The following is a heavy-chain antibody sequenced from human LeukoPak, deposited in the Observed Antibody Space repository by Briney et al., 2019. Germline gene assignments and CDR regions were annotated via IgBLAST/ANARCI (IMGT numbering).Heavy chain of an antibody. CDR1: GYRFNAYW. CDR3: ARPNITSYYDSRGYDAFDV. D-gene: IGHD3-22*01. V-gene: IGHV5-51*01. J-gene: IGHJ3*01. Sequence: GESLKISCKGSGYRFNAYWIAWVRQMPGKGLEWMGIIYPXXSDTRYSPSFQGQVTISADKSVRTAYLQWSSLKASDTAMYYCARPNITSYYDSRGYDAFDVWGQGTMVTVSS. CDR2: IYPXXSDT.